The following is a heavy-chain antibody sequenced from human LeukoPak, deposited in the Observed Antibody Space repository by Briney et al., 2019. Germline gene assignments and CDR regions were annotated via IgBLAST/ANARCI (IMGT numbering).Heavy chain of an antibody. Sequence: PSETLSLTCAVYGGSFSGYYWSWIRQPPGKGLEWIGYIYYSGSTNYNPSLKSRVTISVDTSKNQFSLKLSSVTAADTAVYYCARDGKSMTAYAFDIWGQGTMVTVSS. D-gene: IGHD2-21*02. CDR3: ARDGKSMTAYAFDI. CDR2: IYYSGST. J-gene: IGHJ3*02. CDR1: GGSFSGYY. V-gene: IGHV4-59*01.